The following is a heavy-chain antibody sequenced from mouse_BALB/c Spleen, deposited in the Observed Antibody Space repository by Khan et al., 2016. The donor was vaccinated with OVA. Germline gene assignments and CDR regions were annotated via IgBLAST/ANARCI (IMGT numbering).Heavy chain of an antibody. V-gene: IGHV3-8*02. D-gene: IGHD2-14*01. Sequence: EVQLQESGPSLVQPSQTLSLTCSVTGDSITSGFWSWIRKFPGNKLEYMGYMIYSGYTYYNPSLKGRLSITRHTSKNQYYLQLNSVTTEDTATYYCARSTYRYAFAYWGQGTLVTVSA. CDR2: MIYSGYT. CDR3: ARSTYRYAFAY. J-gene: IGHJ3*01. CDR1: GDSITSGF.